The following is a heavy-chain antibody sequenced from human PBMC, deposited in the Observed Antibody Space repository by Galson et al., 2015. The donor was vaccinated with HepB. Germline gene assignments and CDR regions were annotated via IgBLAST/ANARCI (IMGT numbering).Heavy chain of an antibody. CDR1: GYTFTRYH. CDR2: INPSTGHT. Sequence: SVKVSCKASGYTFTRYHFDWVRQAPGQGLEWTGIINPSTGHTYYAQRFQGRMTMTRDTSASTLYMELSSLRSEDTAVYYCARGRGLSYMDVWGKGTTVTVSS. J-gene: IGHJ6*03. D-gene: IGHD3-10*01. V-gene: IGHV1-46*01. CDR3: ARGRGLSYMDV.